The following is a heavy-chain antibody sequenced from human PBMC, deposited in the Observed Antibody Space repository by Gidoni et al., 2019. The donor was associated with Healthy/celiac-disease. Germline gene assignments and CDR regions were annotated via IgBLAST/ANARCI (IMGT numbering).Heavy chain of an antibody. D-gene: IGHD3-16*01. CDR3: ASNWDWFDP. CDR2: ST. V-gene: IGHV4-39*01. J-gene: IGHJ5*02. Sequence: STYYNPSLKSRVTISVDTSKNQFSLKLSSVTAADTAVYYCASNWDWFDPWGQGTLVTVSS.